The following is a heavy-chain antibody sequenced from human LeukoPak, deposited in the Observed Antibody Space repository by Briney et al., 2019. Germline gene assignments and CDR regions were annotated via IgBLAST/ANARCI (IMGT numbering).Heavy chain of an antibody. V-gene: IGHV3-23*01. Sequence: PGGSLRLSCAASGFTFSSYAMSWVRQAPGKGLEWVSAISGSGGSTYYADSVKGRFTISRDNSKNTLYLQMNSLRAEDTAVYYCSRAAAGTWYFDLWGRGTLVTVSS. D-gene: IGHD6-13*01. J-gene: IGHJ2*01. CDR2: ISGSGGST. CDR3: SRAAAGTWYFDL. CDR1: GFTFSSYA.